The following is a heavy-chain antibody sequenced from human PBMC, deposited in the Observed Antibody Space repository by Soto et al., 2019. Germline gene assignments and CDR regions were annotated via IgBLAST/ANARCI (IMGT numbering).Heavy chain of an antibody. V-gene: IGHV1-24*01. CDR3: ASAHYYDSSGYYYSPVLFDY. CDR2: FDPEDGET. CDR1: GYTLTELS. D-gene: IGHD3-22*01. J-gene: IGHJ4*02. Sequence: GASVKVSCKVSGYTLTELSMHWVRQAPGEGLEWMGGFDPEDGETIYAQKFQGRVTMTEDTSTDTAYMELSSLRSEDTAVYYCASAHYYDSSGYYYSPVLFDYWGQGTLVTVSS.